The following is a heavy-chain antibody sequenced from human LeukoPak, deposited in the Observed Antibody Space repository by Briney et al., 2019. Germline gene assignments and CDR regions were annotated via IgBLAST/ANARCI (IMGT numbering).Heavy chain of an antibody. Sequence: GGSLRLSCAASGFTFSSYGMHWVRQAPGKGLEWVAFIRYDGSNKYYADSVKGRFTISRDNSKNTLYLQMNSLRAEDTAVYYCAKWVGARAQWFGEFLDYWGQGTLVTVSS. V-gene: IGHV3-30*02. CDR2: IRYDGSNK. CDR1: GFTFSSYG. J-gene: IGHJ4*02. CDR3: AKWVGARAQWFGEFLDY. D-gene: IGHD3-10*01.